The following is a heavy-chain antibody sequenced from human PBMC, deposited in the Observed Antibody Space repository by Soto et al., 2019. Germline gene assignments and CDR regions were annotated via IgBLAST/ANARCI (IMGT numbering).Heavy chain of an antibody. CDR1: GFTFSSFA. Sequence: EMQLLESGGGLVQPGGSLRLSCAASGFTFSSFAMSWVRQAPGKGLDWVSAISGSGGSTYSTDSVKGRFTISRDNSRNTAYLQMNSLRVEDTAVYYCAKGVSQYTPLALFDYWGRGTLVTVSS. CDR2: ISGSGGST. V-gene: IGHV3-23*01. D-gene: IGHD5-18*01. CDR3: AKGVSQYTPLALFDY. J-gene: IGHJ4*02.